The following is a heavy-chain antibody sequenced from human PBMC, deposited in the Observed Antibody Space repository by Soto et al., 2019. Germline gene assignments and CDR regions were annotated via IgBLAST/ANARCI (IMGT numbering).Heavy chain of an antibody. V-gene: IGHV4-38-2*01. CDR2: IYFTGTT. Sequence: SETLSLTCDVSGYAISSGFYWAWIRQPPGKRLEWIGNIYFTGTTSYNPSLKTRVTMSVDTSKNQFYLRLSSVTAADTAVFYCTRVRRIGMYGSPGDSWGKGTKVTV. CDR3: TRVRRIGMYGSPGDS. J-gene: IGHJ4*02. CDR1: GYAISSGFY. D-gene: IGHD3-10*01.